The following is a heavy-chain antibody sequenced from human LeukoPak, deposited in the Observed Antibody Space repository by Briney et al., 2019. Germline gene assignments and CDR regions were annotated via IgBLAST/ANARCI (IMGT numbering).Heavy chain of an antibody. CDR1: GFTFSSYG. CDR3: ATDRDNSDWQKRFDS. D-gene: IGHD2-21*02. J-gene: IGHJ4*02. V-gene: IGHV3-30*03. CDR2: ISYDGSNK. Sequence: PGGSLRLSCAASGFTFSSYGMHWVRQAPGKGLEWVAVISYDGSNKYYADSVKGRFTISRDNAKNPLHLQMNSLRAEDTAVYYFATDRDNSDWQKRFDSWGQGTLVTVSS.